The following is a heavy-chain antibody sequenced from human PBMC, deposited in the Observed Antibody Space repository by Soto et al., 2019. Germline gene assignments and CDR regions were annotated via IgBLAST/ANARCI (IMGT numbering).Heavy chain of an antibody. CDR1: GGSFRGYY. CDR3: ARASSGYYRVLGY. V-gene: IGHV4-34*01. Sequence: SETLSLTCAVYGGSFRGYYWSWIRQPPGKGLEWIGEINHSGSTNYNPSLKSRVTISVDTSKNQFSLKLSSVTAADTAVYYCARASSGYYRVLGYWGQGTLVTVS. CDR2: INHSGST. D-gene: IGHD3-22*01. J-gene: IGHJ4*02.